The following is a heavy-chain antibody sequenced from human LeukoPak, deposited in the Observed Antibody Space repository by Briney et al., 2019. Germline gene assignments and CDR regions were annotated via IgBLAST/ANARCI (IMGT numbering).Heavy chain of an antibody. CDR1: GFTFSSYG. D-gene: IGHD3-10*01. Sequence: GGSLRLSCAAPGFTFSSYGMHWVRQAPGKGLEWVAFIRYDGDNKYYADSVKGRFTISRDSSKNTLYLQVNSLRAEDTAVYYCAKNATMAYFDYWGQGTLVTVSS. CDR2: IRYDGDNK. CDR3: AKNATMAYFDY. V-gene: IGHV3-30*02. J-gene: IGHJ4*02.